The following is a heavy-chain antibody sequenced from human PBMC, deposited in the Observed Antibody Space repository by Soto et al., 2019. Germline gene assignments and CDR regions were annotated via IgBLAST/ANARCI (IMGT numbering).Heavy chain of an antibody. CDR1: GFTFDDYA. CDR2: ISWNSGSI. J-gene: IGHJ4*02. CDR3: AEDNSHYGGNFVFDY. Sequence: EVQLVESGGGLVQPGRSLRLSCAASGFTFDDYAMHWVRQAPGKGLEWVSGISWNSGSIGYADSVKGRFTISRDNAKNSLYLQIKSLRADDTAFYYCAEDNSHYGGNFVFDYWGQGTLVTVSS. V-gene: IGHV3-9*01. D-gene: IGHD4-17*01.